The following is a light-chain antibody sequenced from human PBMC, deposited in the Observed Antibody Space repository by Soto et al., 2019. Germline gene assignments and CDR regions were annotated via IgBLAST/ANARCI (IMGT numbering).Light chain of an antibody. J-gene: IGKJ1*01. Sequence: DIQLTQSPSSLSASVGDRVTITCRASQTMNNYLNWYQQKPGKAPNLLIYGASSLKSGVPSRFSGSGFGTDFTLTITSLQPEDFATYYCQQTNTKPWAFGQGTRVEVK. CDR3: QQTNTKPWA. CDR1: QTMNNY. V-gene: IGKV1-39*01. CDR2: GAS.